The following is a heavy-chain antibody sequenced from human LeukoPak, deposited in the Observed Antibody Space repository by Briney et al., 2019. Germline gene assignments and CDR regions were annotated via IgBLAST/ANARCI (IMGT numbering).Heavy chain of an antibody. Sequence: SETLSLTCAVYGGSFSGYYWSWIRQPPGKGLEWIGEINHSGSTNYNPSLKSRVTISVDTSKNQFSLKLCSVTAADTAVYYCARYYVVPAAAFDYWGQGTLVTVSS. CDR2: INHSGST. J-gene: IGHJ4*02. CDR1: GGSFSGYY. V-gene: IGHV4-34*01. D-gene: IGHD2-2*01. CDR3: ARYYVVPAAAFDY.